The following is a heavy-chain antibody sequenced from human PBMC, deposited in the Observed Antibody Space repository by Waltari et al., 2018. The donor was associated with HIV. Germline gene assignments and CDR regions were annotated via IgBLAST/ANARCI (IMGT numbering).Heavy chain of an antibody. V-gene: IGHV3-74*01. J-gene: IGHJ4*02. Sequence: EVQLEESGGASVQPGGSLRLSCAASGFSISRYWMHWVRQTPGKGLVWVSRMNEDGNRIDYAGSGRGRFTVSRDSAKNTLFLQMNSLRDEDTAMYYCIRDMFGEYDYWGQGALVTVSS. CDR1: GFSISRYW. D-gene: IGHD3-10*02. CDR3: IRDMFGEYDY. CDR2: MNEDGNRI.